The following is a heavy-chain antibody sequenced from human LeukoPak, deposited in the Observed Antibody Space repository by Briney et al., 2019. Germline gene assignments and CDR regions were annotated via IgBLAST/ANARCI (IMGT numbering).Heavy chain of an antibody. D-gene: IGHD3-22*01. Sequence: GGSLRLSCAASGFTFSNAWMSWVRQAPGKGLEWVGRIKSKTDGGTTDYAAPVKGRFTISRDDSKNTLYLQMNSLKTEDTAVYYCTTADSSGHYYVGDAFDIWGQGTMVTVSS. CDR2: IKSKTDGGTT. J-gene: IGHJ3*02. CDR1: GFTFSNAW. V-gene: IGHV3-15*01. CDR3: TTADSSGHYYVGDAFDI.